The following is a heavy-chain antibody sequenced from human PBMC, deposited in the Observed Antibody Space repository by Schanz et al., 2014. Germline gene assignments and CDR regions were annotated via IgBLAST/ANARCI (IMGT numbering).Heavy chain of an antibody. CDR3: VRDTDYHFDY. V-gene: IGHV3-11*05. Sequence: QVQLVDSGGGLVKPGGSLRLSCAASGFTFSDFYMTWIRQAPGKGLEWVSYISGESYYITYADSVKGRFTISRDNAKNSLYLQMNSLRAEDTAVYYCVRDTDYHFDYWGQGTLVTVSS. D-gene: IGHD4-17*01. CDR1: GFTFSDFY. J-gene: IGHJ4*02. CDR2: ISGESYYI.